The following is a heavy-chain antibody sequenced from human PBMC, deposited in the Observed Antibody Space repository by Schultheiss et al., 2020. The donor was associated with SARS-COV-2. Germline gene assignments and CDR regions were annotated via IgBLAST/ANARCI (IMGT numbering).Heavy chain of an antibody. CDR1: GYTFTGYY. J-gene: IGHJ5*02. CDR2: INPNSGGT. D-gene: IGHD3-10*01. CDR3: GRDREFLWYGDPYYSIDP. Sequence: ASVKVSCKASGYTFTGYYMHWVRQAPGQGLEWMGWINPNSGGTNFAQKFQGRVTMTRDTSISTAYMELTRLTSDDTAVYFCGRDREFLWYGDPYYSIDPWGQGTLVTVSS. V-gene: IGHV1-2*02.